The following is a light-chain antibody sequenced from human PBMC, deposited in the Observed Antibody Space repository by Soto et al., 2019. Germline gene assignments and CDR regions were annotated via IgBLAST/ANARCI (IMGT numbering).Light chain of an antibody. V-gene: IGLV1-44*01. CDR1: SSNIGSNP. CDR3: AAWDDSLNGVL. CDR2: NNN. Sequence: QSVLTQPPSASGTPGQRVTISCSGSSSNIGSNPVHWYQQVPGTAPKLLIHNNNQRPSGVPARFSGSKSGTSASLAISGLHSEDEADYYCAAWDDSLNGVLFGGGTKLTVL. J-gene: IGLJ2*01.